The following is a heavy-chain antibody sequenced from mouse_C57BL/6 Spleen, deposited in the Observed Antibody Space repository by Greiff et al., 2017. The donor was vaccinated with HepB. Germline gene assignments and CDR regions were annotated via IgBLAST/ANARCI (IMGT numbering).Heavy chain of an antibody. V-gene: IGHV1-80*01. CDR3: AREGGLGSPFDY. J-gene: IGHJ2*01. Sequence: VMLVESGAELVKPGASVKISCKASGYAFSSYWMNWVKQRPGKGLEWIGQIYPGDGDTNYNGKFKGKATLTADKSSSTAYMQLSSLTSEDSAVYFCAREGGLGSPFDYWGQGTTLTVSS. CDR2: IYPGDGDT. D-gene: IGHD3-3*01. CDR1: GYAFSSYW.